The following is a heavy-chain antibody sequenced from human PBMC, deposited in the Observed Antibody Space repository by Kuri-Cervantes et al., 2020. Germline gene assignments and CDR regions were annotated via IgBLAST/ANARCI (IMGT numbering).Heavy chain of an antibody. CDR2: IYSGGST. D-gene: IGHD3-10*01. CDR3: ARVQTTNYYGFYYGMDV. CDR1: GFTVSSNY. V-gene: IGHV3-53*01. Sequence: GESLKISCAASGFTVSSNYMSWVRQAPGKGLEWVSVIYSGGSTYYADSVKGRFTISRDNSKNTLYLQMNSLRAEDTAVYYCARVQTTNYYGFYYGMDVWGQGTTVTVSS. J-gene: IGHJ6*02.